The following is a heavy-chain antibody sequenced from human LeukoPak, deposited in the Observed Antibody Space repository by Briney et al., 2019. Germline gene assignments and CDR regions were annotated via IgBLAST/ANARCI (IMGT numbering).Heavy chain of an antibody. Sequence: SVKVSCKASGFTSTSTAVQWVRQARGQRLEWIGWIVVGSGNTNYAQKFQERVAITRDMSTSTAYMELSSLRSEDTAVYYCAAALQHAFDIWGQGTMVTVSS. V-gene: IGHV1-58*01. CDR2: IVVGSGNT. CDR1: GFTSTSTA. J-gene: IGHJ3*02. CDR3: AAALQHAFDI.